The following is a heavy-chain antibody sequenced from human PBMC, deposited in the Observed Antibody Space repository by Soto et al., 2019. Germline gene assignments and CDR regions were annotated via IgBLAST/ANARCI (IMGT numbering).Heavy chain of an antibody. CDR3: ARESLPFFYYMDV. J-gene: IGHJ6*03. V-gene: IGHV3-33*01. D-gene: IGHD3-10*01. CDR1: GFTFSSYG. CDR2: IWSDESNK. Sequence: GGSLRLSCAASGFTFSSYGMHWVRQAPGKGLEWVAIIWSDESNKYYADSVKGRFTISRDISKSTLYLQMNSLRSEDTAVYYCARESLPFFYYMDVWGRGTTVTVSS.